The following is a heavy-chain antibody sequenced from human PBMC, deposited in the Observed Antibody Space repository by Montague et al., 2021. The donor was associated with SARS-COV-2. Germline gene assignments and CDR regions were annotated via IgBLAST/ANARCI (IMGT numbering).Heavy chain of an antibody. CDR3: ARVLSYYGTDV. J-gene: IGHJ6*02. Sequence: SLRLSCAASGFTFSSYGMHWVRQAPGKGLEWVAVIWYDGSNKCYADSVKGRFTISRDNSKNTLYLQMNSLRAEDTAVYYCARVLSYYGTDVWGQGTTVTVSS. CDR1: GFTFSSYG. V-gene: IGHV3-33*01. D-gene: IGHD3-10*01. CDR2: IWYDGSNK.